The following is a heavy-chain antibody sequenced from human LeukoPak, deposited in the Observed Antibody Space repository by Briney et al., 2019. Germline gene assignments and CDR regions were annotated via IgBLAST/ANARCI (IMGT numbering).Heavy chain of an antibody. D-gene: IGHD2-2*01. Sequence: TGGSLRLSCAASGFTFSSYAMHWVRQAPGKGLEWVAVISYDGSNKYYADSVKGRFTISRDKSKNTLYLQMNSLRAEDTAVYYCARDEDQLLHLDYWGQGTLVTVSS. CDR3: ARDEDQLLHLDY. CDR1: GFTFSSYA. V-gene: IGHV3-30*04. J-gene: IGHJ4*02. CDR2: ISYDGSNK.